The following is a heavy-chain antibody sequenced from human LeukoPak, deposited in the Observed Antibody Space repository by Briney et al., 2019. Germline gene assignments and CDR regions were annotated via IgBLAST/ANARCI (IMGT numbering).Heavy chain of an antibody. CDR3: ARRQGTTLNFDY. V-gene: IGHV1-58*02. CDR1: GFTFTSSA. J-gene: IGHJ4*02. CDR2: IVVGSGNT. D-gene: IGHD1-1*01. Sequence: SVKVSCKASGFTFTSSAMQWVRQARGQRLEWIGWIVVGSGNTNYAQNLQGRVTMTTDTSTSTAYMELRSLRSDDTAVYYCARRQGTTLNFDYWGQGTLVTVSS.